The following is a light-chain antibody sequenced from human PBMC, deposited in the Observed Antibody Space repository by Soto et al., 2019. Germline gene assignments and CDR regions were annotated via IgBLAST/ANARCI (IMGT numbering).Light chain of an antibody. CDR2: DAS. J-gene: IGKJ1*01. CDR3: QHYYGFSEA. Sequence: DIQMTQSPSTLSASVGDRVTITCRASQGIVRWLAWYQQKPGKAPKLLIYDASSLESGVPSRFSGSGAGTEFTLTISSLQPDDFATYYCQHYYGFSEAFGQGTKVDIK. V-gene: IGKV1-5*01. CDR1: QGIVRW.